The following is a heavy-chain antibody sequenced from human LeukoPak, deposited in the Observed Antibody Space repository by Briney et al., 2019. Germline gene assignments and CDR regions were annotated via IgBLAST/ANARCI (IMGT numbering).Heavy chain of an antibody. CDR1: GFTFSSYS. CDR3: ARGGMNDASYLHFDY. J-gene: IGHJ4*02. Sequence: GESLRLSCAASGFTFSSYSMNWVRQAPGKGLEWVSSISSSSSYIYYADSVKGRFTISRDNAKNSLYLQMNSLRAEDTAVYYCARGGMNDASYLHFDYWGQGTLVTVSS. CDR2: ISSSSSYI. V-gene: IGHV3-21*01. D-gene: IGHD3-16*02.